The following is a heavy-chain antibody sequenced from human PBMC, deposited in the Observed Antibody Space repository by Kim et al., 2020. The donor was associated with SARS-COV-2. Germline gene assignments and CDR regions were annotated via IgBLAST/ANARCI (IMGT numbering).Heavy chain of an antibody. CDR3: ARREWELPGLGAFDI. Sequence: SETLSLTCTVSGGSISSSSYYWGWIRQPPGKGLEWIGSIYYSGSIYYNPSLKSRVTISVDTSKNQFSLKLSSVTAADTAVYYCARREWELPGLGAFDIWGQGTMVTVSS. CDR2: IYYSGSI. CDR1: GGSISSSSYY. V-gene: IGHV4-39*01. J-gene: IGHJ3*02. D-gene: IGHD1-26*01.